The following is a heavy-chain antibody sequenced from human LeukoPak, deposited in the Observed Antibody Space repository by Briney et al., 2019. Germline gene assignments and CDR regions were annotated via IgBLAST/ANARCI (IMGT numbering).Heavy chain of an antibody. CDR1: GGTFSSYH. Sequence: ASVKVSCKASGGTFSSYHMHWVRQAPGQGLEWMGIINPRSGSTAYAQKFQGRLTMTRDTSTSTAYMELSSQRSEDTAVYYCVLDPQVLPAAGHYFDFWGQGTLVTVSS. CDR2: INPRSGST. V-gene: IGHV1-46*01. CDR3: VLDPQVLPAAGHYFDF. J-gene: IGHJ4*02. D-gene: IGHD2-2*01.